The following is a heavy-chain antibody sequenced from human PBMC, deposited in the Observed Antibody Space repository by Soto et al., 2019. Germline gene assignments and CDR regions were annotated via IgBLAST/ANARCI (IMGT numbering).Heavy chain of an antibody. CDR2: IYHSGST. V-gene: IGHV4-30-2*01. D-gene: IGHD3-22*01. J-gene: IGHJ4*02. CDR3: ARGAVVNFDS. Sequence: QESGSGLVKPSQTLSLTCAVSGGSISSGGSSWTWIRQPPGKGLEWIGYIYHSGSTYYNPSLKSRVTISVDRSKNQFSLKLTSVTAADTAVYYCARGAVVNFDSWAQGTLVTVSS. CDR1: GGSISSGGSS.